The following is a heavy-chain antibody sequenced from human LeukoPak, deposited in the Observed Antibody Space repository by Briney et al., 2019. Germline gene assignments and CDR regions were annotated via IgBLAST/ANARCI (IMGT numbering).Heavy chain of an antibody. J-gene: IGHJ5*02. V-gene: IGHV3-11*01. CDR3: ARQINNWLDP. CDR1: GFTFSDYY. CDR2: ISNSGSTI. Sequence: TGGSLRRSCAASGFTFSDYYMSWIRQAPGKGLEWVSYISNSGSTIYYADSVKGRFSISRDNAKNSLYLQMNSLRAEDTAVYYCARQINNWLDPWGQGSLVTVSS.